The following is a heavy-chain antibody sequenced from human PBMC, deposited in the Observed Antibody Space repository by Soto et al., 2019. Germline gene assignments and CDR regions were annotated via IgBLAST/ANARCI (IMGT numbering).Heavy chain of an antibody. CDR3: AKATPHYDILTGYLSPSYYFDY. V-gene: IGHV3-23*01. CDR2: ISGSGGST. D-gene: IGHD3-9*01. J-gene: IGHJ4*02. CDR1: GFTFSSYA. Sequence: TGGSLRLSCAASGFTFSSYAMSWVRQATGKGLEWVSAISGSGGSTYYADSVKGRFTISRDNSKNTLYLQMNSLRAEDTAVYYYAKATPHYDILTGYLSPSYYFDYWGQGSLVTVSS.